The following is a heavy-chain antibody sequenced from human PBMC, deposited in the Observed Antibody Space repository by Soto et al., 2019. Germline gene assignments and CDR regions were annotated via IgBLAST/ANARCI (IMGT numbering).Heavy chain of an antibody. V-gene: IGHV3-53*01. Sequence: EVQLVESGGGLIQPGGSLRLSCAASGFTVSSKYISWVRQAPGKGLEWVSVIYTGGSTSYADSVKGRFTISRDNSKDAVYVEMNSLRAEDTAVYYCARDLGRDSNQHWGQGTLVTVSS. CDR3: ARDLGRDSNQH. CDR1: GFTVSSKY. CDR2: IYTGGST. J-gene: IGHJ1*01. D-gene: IGHD4-4*01.